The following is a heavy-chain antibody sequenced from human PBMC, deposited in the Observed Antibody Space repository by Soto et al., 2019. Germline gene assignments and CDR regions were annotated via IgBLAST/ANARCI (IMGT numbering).Heavy chain of an antibody. D-gene: IGHD1-1*01. J-gene: IGHJ3*02. CDR2: MNPNSGNT. Sequence: ASVKVSCKASGSTFTSYDINWVRQATGQGLEWMGWMNPNSGNTGYAQKFQGRVTMTRNTSISTAYMELSSLRSEDTAVYYCATPLGRDDVDAFDIWGQGTMVTVSS. V-gene: IGHV1-8*01. CDR3: ATPLGRDDVDAFDI. CDR1: GSTFTSYD.